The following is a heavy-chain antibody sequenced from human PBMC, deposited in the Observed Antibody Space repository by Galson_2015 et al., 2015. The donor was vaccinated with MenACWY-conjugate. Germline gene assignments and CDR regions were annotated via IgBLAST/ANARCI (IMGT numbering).Heavy chain of an antibody. J-gene: IGHJ4*02. CDR3: AKEAAQRASVALDY. CDR1: GFTFSSYG. D-gene: IGHD6-19*01. V-gene: IGHV3-30*18. Sequence: SLRLSCAVSGFTFSSYGMQWVRQAPGKGLDWVAVISYEGSIQHYGDSVKGRFTISRDNSKNTLYLQMNSLRVEDTAVYYCAKEAAQRASVALDYWGQGTLVTVSS. CDR2: ISYEGSIQ.